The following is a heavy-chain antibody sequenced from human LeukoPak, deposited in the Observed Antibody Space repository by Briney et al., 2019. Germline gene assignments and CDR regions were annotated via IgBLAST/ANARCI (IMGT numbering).Heavy chain of an antibody. J-gene: IGHJ4*02. CDR3: ARSPAAGSFDY. CDR2: INHSGSA. V-gene: IGHV4-34*01. D-gene: IGHD6-13*01. CDR1: GGSFSGYY. Sequence: PSETLSLTCAVYGGSFSGYYWSWIRQPPGKGLEWIGEINHSGSANYNPSLKSRVTISVDTSKNQLSLKLSSVTAADTAVYYCARSPAAGSFDYWGQGTLVTVSS.